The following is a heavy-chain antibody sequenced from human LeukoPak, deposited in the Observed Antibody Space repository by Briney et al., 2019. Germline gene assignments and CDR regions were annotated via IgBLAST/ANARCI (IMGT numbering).Heavy chain of an antibody. V-gene: IGHV3-74*01. CDR1: GFTFSKYW. CDR3: ATKQWMAPPPDS. Sequence: GGSLRLSCADSGFTFSKYWILGVRQAPGKGLESVSRINTDGTVTTYADSVKGRFTVSRDNADNTMFLQMNSVRDEDTAVYYCATKQWMAPPPDSWGQGTPVTVSS. J-gene: IGHJ4*02. CDR2: INTDGTVT. D-gene: IGHD6-19*01.